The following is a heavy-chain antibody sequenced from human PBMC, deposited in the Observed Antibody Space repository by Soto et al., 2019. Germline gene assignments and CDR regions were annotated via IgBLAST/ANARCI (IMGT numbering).Heavy chain of an antibody. CDR1: GFTVSRYW. D-gene: IGHD1-26*01. Sequence: SGGSLRLSCAASGFTVSRYWMHWVRQVPGKGLAWVSHIDSDGNSTTYADSVKGRFTISRDNAKNTVYLQMNSLRAEDTAVYYCVRDDVGVGIDYRGLGTLVTVSS. CDR3: VRDDVGVGIDY. V-gene: IGHV3-74*03. CDR2: IDSDGNST. J-gene: IGHJ4*02.